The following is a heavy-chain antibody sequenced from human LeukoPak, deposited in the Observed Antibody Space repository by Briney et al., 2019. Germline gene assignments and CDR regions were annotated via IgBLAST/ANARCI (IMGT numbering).Heavy chain of an antibody. CDR1: GFGFNNAW. CDR3: ARDGVRDGLYFDR. D-gene: IGHD5-24*01. J-gene: IGHJ4*02. CDR2: ISSSGSTI. Sequence: GGSLRLSCAASGFGFNNAWMNWVRQAPGKGLEWVSYISSSGSTIYYADSVKGRFTISRDNAKNSLYLQMNSLRDEDTAVYSCARDGVRDGLYFDRWGQGTLVTVSS. V-gene: IGHV3-48*02.